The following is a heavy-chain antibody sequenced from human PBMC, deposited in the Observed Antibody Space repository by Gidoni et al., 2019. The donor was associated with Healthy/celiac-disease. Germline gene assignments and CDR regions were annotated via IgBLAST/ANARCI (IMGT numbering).Heavy chain of an antibody. D-gene: IGHD1-26*01. CDR3: AKESRATPDY. J-gene: IGHJ4*02. CDR2: ISGSGGST. V-gene: IGHV3-23*01. Sequence: EVQLLASGGCLVQHGGSLRLSCAASGFTFSSYAMSWVRQAPGKGLEWVSAISGSGGSTYYAASVKCRFTISRDNSKNSLYLQMNSLRAEDTAVYYCAKESRATPDYWGQGTLVTVSS. CDR1: GFTFSSYA.